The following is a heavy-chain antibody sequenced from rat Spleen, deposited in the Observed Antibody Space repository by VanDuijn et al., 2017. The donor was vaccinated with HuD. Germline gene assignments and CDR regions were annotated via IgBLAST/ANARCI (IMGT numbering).Heavy chain of an antibody. CDR2: IIDTGGST. CDR3: TTDRPGALMDA. CDR1: GFTFSGYY. D-gene: IGHD5-1*01. V-gene: IGHV5-20*01. Sequence: EVQLVESDGGLVQPGRSLKLSCAASGFTFSGYYMTWIRQAPGKGLEWVASIIDTGGSTYYLDSVKGRFTISRDNAKSSLYLQMDSLRSEDTATYYCTTDRPGALMDAWGQGVSVTVSS. J-gene: IGHJ4*01.